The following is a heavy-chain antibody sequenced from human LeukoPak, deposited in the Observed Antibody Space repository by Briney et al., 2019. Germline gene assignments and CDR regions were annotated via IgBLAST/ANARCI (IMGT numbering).Heavy chain of an antibody. J-gene: IGHJ4*02. CDR3: ARGTALQDY. CDR1: GFSFSSYW. V-gene: IGHV3-74*01. CDR2: INPDARTT. D-gene: IGHD2/OR15-2a*01. Sequence: QPGGSLRLSCAASGFSFSSYWMHWVRRPPGKGLVWVSHINPDARTTTYADSVKGRFTISRDNAQNTLYLQMNSLRAEDTAVYYCARGTALQDYWGQGTPVTVSS.